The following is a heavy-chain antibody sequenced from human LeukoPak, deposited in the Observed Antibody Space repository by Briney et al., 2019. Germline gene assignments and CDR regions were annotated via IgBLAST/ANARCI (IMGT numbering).Heavy chain of an antibody. CDR2: IYYSGST. Sequence: SETLSLTCTVSGGSISGGGYYWSWIRQHPGKGLEWIGYIYYSGSTYYNPSLKSRVTISVDTSKNQFSLKLSSVTAADTAVYYCTRRVGYCSSTSCYGMDVWGQGTTVTVSS. CDR1: GGSISGGGYY. CDR3: TRRVGYCSSTSCYGMDV. J-gene: IGHJ6*02. D-gene: IGHD2-2*01. V-gene: IGHV4-31*03.